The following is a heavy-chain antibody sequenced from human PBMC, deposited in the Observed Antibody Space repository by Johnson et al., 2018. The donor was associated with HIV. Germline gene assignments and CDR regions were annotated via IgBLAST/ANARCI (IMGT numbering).Heavy chain of an antibody. J-gene: IGHJ3*02. CDR2: IYSGGST. CDR3: AKVRRAYYEDAFDI. D-gene: IGHD3-22*01. Sequence: QVQLVESGGGVVQPGRSLRLSCAASGFTFSNYAVHWVRQAPGKGLEWVSVIYSGGSTYYADSVKGRFTISRDNSKNTLYLQMNSLRAEDTAVYYCAKVRRAYYEDAFDIWGQGTMVTVSS. V-gene: IGHV3-NL1*01. CDR1: GFTFSNYA.